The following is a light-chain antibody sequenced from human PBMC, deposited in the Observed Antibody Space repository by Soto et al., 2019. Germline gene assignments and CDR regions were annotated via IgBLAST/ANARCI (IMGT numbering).Light chain of an antibody. CDR3: QQLTARRFS. CDR1: QGNNTF. V-gene: IGKV1-9*01. CDR2: GAS. J-gene: IGKJ2*01. Sequence: IQLTQSPSSLSASVGDRVSISCRASQGNNTFVAWYQQKSGKAPKLLIYGASTLQSGVPSRFSGSGSGTEFTLTISGLQPEDFATYYCQQLTARRFSSGQGTKLDIK.